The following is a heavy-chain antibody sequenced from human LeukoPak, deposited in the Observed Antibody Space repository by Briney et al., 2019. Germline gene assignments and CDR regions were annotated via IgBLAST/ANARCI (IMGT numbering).Heavy chain of an antibody. CDR3: ARDFLHSSTNRPFDY. J-gene: IGHJ4*02. Sequence: PGGSLRLSCAASGFTFGAYTMNWVRQAPGKGLEWVSCIFSRSESIFYADSVKGRFTISRDNAKNSLYLQMDSLRAEDTAVYYCARDFLHSSTNRPFDYWGQGTLVTVSS. CDR1: GFTFGAYT. V-gene: IGHV3-21*01. D-gene: IGHD2-2*01. CDR2: IFSRSESI.